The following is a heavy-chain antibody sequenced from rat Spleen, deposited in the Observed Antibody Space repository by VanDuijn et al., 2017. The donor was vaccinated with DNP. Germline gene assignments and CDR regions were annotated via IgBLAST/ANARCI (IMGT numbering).Heavy chain of an antibody. V-gene: IGHV5-7*01. CDR1: GFTFSNYG. CDR3: AKPDQ. Sequence: EVQLVESGGGLVQPGRSLKLSCAASGFTFSNYGMAWVRQAPKKGLEWVATISYDGLSTNYRDSVKGRFTISRDNAKSTLYLQMDSVRSEDTATYYCAKPDQWGQGVMVTVSS. J-gene: IGHJ2*01. CDR2: ISYDGLST.